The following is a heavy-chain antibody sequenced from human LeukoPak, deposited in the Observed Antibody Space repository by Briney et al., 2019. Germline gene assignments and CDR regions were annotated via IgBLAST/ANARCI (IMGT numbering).Heavy chain of an antibody. J-gene: IGHJ4*02. D-gene: IGHD1-26*01. CDR1: GFTFSSYS. V-gene: IGHV3-48*04. Sequence: GGSLRLSCAASGFTFSSYSMNWVRQAPGKGLEWVSYISSSSSTIYYADSVKGRFTISRDNAKNSLYLQMNSLRAEDTAVYYCARGSYRGFDYWGQGTLVTVSS. CDR2: ISSSSSTI. CDR3: ARGSYRGFDY.